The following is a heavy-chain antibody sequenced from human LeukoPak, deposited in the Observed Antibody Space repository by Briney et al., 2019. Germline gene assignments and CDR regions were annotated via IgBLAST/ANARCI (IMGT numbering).Heavy chain of an antibody. J-gene: IGHJ4*02. Sequence: PGGSLRLSCAASGFSFSASAFHWVRQAPGKGLEWVALIWLDGNNEYADSVRGRFTISRDNSKNTLYLQINSLRPDDTAVYYCARDGGRWDLDFWGQGTLVTVSS. CDR3: ARDGGRWDLDF. V-gene: IGHV3-30*02. CDR2: IWLDGNNE. D-gene: IGHD2-15*01. CDR1: GFSFSASA.